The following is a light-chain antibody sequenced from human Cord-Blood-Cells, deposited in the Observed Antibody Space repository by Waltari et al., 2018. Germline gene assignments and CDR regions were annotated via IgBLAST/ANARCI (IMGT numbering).Light chain of an antibody. J-gene: IGKJ2*03. CDR3: QQSYSTPLYS. Sequence: DIQMTQSPSSLSASVGDRVTITCRSSQSISSYLHWYKQKPGKAPKLLIYAASSLQSGVPARFSGSGSGTDCTLTISSLQPEDFATYYCQQSYSTPLYSFGQGTKLEIK. CDR1: QSISSY. CDR2: AAS. V-gene: IGKV1-39*01.